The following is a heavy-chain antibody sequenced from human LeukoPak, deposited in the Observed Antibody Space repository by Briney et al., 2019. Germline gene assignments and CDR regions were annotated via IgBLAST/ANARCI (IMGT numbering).Heavy chain of an antibody. D-gene: IGHD2/OR15-2a*01. CDR2: IYSGGDT. J-gene: IGHJ5*02. CDR1: GFTVSSNY. CDR3: ACATLA. Sequence: GGSLRLSCAASGFTVSSNYMTWVRQAPGKGLEWVSLIYSGGDTYYADSVKGRFTISRDNSKNMVWLQMNSLRAEDTALYYCACATLAWGQGTLVTVSS. V-gene: IGHV3-53*01.